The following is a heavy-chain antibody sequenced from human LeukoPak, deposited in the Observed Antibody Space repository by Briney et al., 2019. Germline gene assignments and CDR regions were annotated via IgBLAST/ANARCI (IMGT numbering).Heavy chain of an antibody. J-gene: IGHJ3*02. V-gene: IGHV4-34*01. D-gene: IGHD6-13*01. CDR3: ARVNPGYRPDAFDI. Sequence: SETLSLTCAVYGGSFSDSYWSWIRQSPGKGLEWIGEINHSGNINYNPSLKSRVTISVDTSKNQFSLKLSSVTAADTAVYYCARVNPGYRPDAFDIWGQGTMVTVSS. CDR2: INHSGNI. CDR1: GGSFSDSY.